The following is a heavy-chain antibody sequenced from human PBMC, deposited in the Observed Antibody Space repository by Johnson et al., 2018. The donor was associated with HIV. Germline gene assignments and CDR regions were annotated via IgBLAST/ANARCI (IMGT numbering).Heavy chain of an antibody. CDR2: ILYDGNNK. CDR1: GFIFSSYA. CDR3: AKSGITMIVVGGMGAFDI. Sequence: QVQLVESGGGVVQPGRSLRLSCAASGFIFSSYAMHWVRQAPGKGLEWVAVILYDGNNKYYADSVKGRFTISRDNSKNTLYLQMNSLRAEDTAVYYCAKSGITMIVVGGMGAFDIWGQGTMVTVSS. J-gene: IGHJ3*02. V-gene: IGHV3-30-3*02. D-gene: IGHD3-22*01.